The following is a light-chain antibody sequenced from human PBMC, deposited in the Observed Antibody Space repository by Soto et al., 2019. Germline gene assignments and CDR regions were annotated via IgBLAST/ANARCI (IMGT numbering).Light chain of an antibody. CDR2: AAS. Sequence: DIQMTQSPSSLSASVGDRVTTTCRASQGISNYLAWYQQKPGKVPKLLIYAASTLQSGVPSRFSGSGSGTDFTLTISSLQPEDVATYYCQTYNSAPRTFGQGTKVEIK. CDR3: QTYNSAPRT. V-gene: IGKV1-27*01. J-gene: IGKJ1*01. CDR1: QGISNY.